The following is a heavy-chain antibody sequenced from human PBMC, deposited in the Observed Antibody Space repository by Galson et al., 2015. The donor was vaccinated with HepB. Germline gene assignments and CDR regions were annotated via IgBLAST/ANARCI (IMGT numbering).Heavy chain of an antibody. CDR2: ISRNSDSV. Sequence: SLRLSCAASGFTFSSYAMHWVRQAPGKGLEWVSGISRNSDSVAYADSVKGRFTISRDNSKNTLYLQMNSLRAEDTAVYYCAKDRRSGEWLGSGSFDYWGQGTLVTVSS. V-gene: IGHV3-9*01. J-gene: IGHJ4*02. CDR3: AKDRRSGEWLGSGSFDY. CDR1: GFTFSSYA. D-gene: IGHD3-10*02.